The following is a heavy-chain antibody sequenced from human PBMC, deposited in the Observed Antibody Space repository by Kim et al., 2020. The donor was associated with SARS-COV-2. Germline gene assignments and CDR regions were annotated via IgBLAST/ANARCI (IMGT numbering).Heavy chain of an antibody. Sequence: YAQKFQGRVTMTRDTSISTAYMELSRLRADDTAVYYCARVDYGSGRPGDYWGQGTLVTVSS. D-gene: IGHD3-10*01. CDR3: ARVDYGSGRPGDY. V-gene: IGHV1-2*02. J-gene: IGHJ4*02.